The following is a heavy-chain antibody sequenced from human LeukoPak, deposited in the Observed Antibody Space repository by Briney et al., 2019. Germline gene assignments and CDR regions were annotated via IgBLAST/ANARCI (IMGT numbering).Heavy chain of an antibody. D-gene: IGHD3-9*01. CDR3: ARGVRYFDWLPSY. J-gene: IGHJ4*02. CDR2: IYYSGST. CDR1: GGSISSYY. Sequence: SETLSLTCTVSGGSISSYYWSWIRQPPGKGLEWIGYIYYSGSTNYNPSLKSRVTISVDTSKNQFSLKLGSVTAADTAVYYCARGVRYFDWLPSYWGQGTLVTVSS. V-gene: IGHV4-59*01.